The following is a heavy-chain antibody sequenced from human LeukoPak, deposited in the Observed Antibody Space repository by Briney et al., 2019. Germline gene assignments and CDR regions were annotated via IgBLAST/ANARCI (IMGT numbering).Heavy chain of an antibody. Sequence: ASVKVSCKASGYTFTGYYMHWVRQAPGQGLEWMGWINPNSGGTNYAQKFQGRVTMTRDTSISTAYMELSRLRSDDTAVYYCARQNWNDVGGAFDIWGQGTMVTVSS. CDR2: INPNSGGT. CDR1: GYTFTGYY. J-gene: IGHJ3*02. D-gene: IGHD1-1*01. V-gene: IGHV1-2*02. CDR3: ARQNWNDVGGAFDI.